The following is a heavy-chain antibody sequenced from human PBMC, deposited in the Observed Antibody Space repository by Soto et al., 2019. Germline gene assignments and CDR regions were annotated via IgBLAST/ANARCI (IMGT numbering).Heavy chain of an antibody. D-gene: IGHD1-26*01. CDR3: AGELTRSGTY. V-gene: IGHV3-74*01. CDR2: INSDGSTT. CDR1: GYTPTSDC. J-gene: IGHJ4*02. Sequence: GGSRSPSCSAPGYTPTSDCMHWVRQSPGKGLVWVSRINSDGSTTSYADSVKGRFTISRDNANNTLDLQINSLRDEETSVYCLAGELTRSGTYWGQGSRVTVSS.